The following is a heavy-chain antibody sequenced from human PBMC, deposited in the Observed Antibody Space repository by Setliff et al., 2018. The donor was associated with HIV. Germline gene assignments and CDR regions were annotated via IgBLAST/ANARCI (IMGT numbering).Heavy chain of an antibody. D-gene: IGHD3-16*01. V-gene: IGHV4-4*09. J-gene: IGHJ4*02. CDR2: IYNPGST. CDR3: ARLRLAVMMSLDYFDL. Sequence: SETLSLTCNFSGGSITNFYWSWIRQPPGKGLEWIGYIYNPGSTNFNPSLQSRVSMSVDVSTNQFSLRLTSVTAADTAVYYCARLRLAVMMSLDYFDLWGQGTLVTV. CDR1: GGSITNFY.